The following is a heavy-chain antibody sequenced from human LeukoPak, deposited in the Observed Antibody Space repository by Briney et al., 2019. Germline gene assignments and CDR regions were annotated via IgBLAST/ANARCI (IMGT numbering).Heavy chain of an antibody. CDR1: GGSISSYY. CDR3: AGELWKPPYYYGMDV. CDR2: IYYIGST. J-gene: IGHJ6*02. V-gene: IGHV4-59*01. Sequence: SETLSLTCTVSGGSISSYYWTWIRQPPGKGLEWIGYIYYIGSTNYSPSLKSRVTISLDTSKNQFSLRLSSVTAADTAVYYRAGELWKPPYYYGMDVWGQGTTVTVSS. D-gene: IGHD3-10*01.